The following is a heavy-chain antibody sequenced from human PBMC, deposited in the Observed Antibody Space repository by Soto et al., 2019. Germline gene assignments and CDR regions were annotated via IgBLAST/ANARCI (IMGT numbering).Heavy chain of an antibody. CDR2: IKPDNGDT. D-gene: IGHD3-3*01. Sequence: QLQLVQSGAEVERPGASVRVSCKAYGYPFSKYGIGWIRQAPGQGLEWMGWIKPDNGDTNYAQKFQGRVTMTTDTSSNTAYMELRSLRSDETAVYYCATSNDSGFDPWGQGTLVSVSS. CDR1: GYPFSKYG. J-gene: IGHJ5*02. CDR3: ATSNDSGFDP. V-gene: IGHV1-18*04.